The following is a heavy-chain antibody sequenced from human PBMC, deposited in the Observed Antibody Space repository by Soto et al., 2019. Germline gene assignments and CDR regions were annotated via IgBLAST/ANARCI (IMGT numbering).Heavy chain of an antibody. V-gene: IGHV1-18*04. D-gene: IGHD3-3*01. CDR3: ARDFGPPRFWSGQGDWFDP. CDR2: ISAYNGNT. Sequence: QVQLVQSGAEVKKPGASVKVSCKASGYTFTSYGISWVRQAPGQGLEWMGWISAYNGNTNYAQKLQGRVTMTTDTSTSTAYMELRSLRSDDTAVYYCARDFGPPRFWSGQGDWFDPWCQGPLVTVSS. CDR1: GYTFTSYG. J-gene: IGHJ5*02.